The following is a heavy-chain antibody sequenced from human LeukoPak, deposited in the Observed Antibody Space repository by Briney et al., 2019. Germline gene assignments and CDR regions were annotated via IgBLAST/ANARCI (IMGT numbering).Heavy chain of an antibody. D-gene: IGHD3-9*01. Sequence: ASVKVSCKASGYTFTSYGISWVRQAPGQGLEWMGWINPNSGATNYAQKFQGRVAMTRDTSISTAYMELSGLTYDDAAVYHCARGITISGSGMFDYWGQGTLVTVSS. CDR1: GYTFTSYG. J-gene: IGHJ4*02. CDR2: INPNSGAT. CDR3: ARGITISGSGMFDY. V-gene: IGHV1-2*02.